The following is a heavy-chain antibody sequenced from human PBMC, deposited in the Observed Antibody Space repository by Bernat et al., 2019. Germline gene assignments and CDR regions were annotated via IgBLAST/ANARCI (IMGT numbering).Heavy chain of an antibody. CDR3: ARQGITMVRGVIGGFDY. Sequence: QLQLQESGPGLVKPSETLSLTCTVSGGSISSSSYYWGWIRQPPGKGLEWIGSIYYSGSTYYNPSLKSRVTISVATSKNQFSLKLSSVTAADTAVYYCARQGITMVRGVIGGFDYWGQGTLVTVSS. J-gene: IGHJ4*02. CDR1: GGSISSSSYY. D-gene: IGHD3-10*01. CDR2: IYYSGST. V-gene: IGHV4-39*01.